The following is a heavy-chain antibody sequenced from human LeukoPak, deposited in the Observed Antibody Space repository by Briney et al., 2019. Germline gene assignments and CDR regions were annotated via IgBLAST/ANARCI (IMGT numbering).Heavy chain of an antibody. V-gene: IGHV4-4*02. CDR3: ATRPTRDRGGGLAY. CDR2: IYHSGST. CDR1: GGSISSSYW. D-gene: IGHD1-14*01. J-gene: IGHJ4*02. Sequence: SGTLSLTCAVSGGSISSSYWWTWVRQPPVKGLEWIGEIYHSGSTSYCPSLKSRLTISLDKSKNEFSLRLSSVTAADTAVYHCATRPTRDRGGGLAYWGQGSLVTVSS.